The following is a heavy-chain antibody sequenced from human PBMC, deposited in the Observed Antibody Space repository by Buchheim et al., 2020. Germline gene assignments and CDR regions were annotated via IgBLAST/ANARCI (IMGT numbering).Heavy chain of an antibody. CDR1: GGSISSYY. CDR2: IYYSGST. V-gene: IGHV4-59*08. J-gene: IGHJ2*01. D-gene: IGHD5-18*01. CDR3: ARQSGYPKHWYFDL. Sequence: QVQLQESGPGLVKPSETLSLTCTVSGGSISSYYWSWIRQPPGKGLEWIGYIYYSGSTNYNTYLKSRVTISVDTSKNQFSLKLSSVTAADTAVYYCARQSGYPKHWYFDLWGRGTL.